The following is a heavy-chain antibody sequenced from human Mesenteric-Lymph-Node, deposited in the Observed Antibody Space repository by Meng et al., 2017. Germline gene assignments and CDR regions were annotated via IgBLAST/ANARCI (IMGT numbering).Heavy chain of an antibody. D-gene: IGHD2-15*01. V-gene: IGHV4-59*01. Sequence: SETLSLTCTVSGGSISSYYWSWIRQPPGKGLEWIGYIYYSVSTNYNPSLKSRVTISVDTSKNQFSLKLSSVTAADTAVYYCARTAVVVAATDWFDPWGQGTLVTVSS. CDR3: ARTAVVVAATDWFDP. CDR2: IYYSVST. J-gene: IGHJ5*02. CDR1: GGSISSYY.